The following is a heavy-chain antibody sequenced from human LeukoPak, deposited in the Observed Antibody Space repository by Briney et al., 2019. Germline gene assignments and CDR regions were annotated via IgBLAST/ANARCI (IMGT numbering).Heavy chain of an antibody. Sequence: ASVKVSCKTSGYTFTTYFISWVRQAPGQGLEWMGWISGNNDNANYAQNLQGSVTMTTDTSTTTAYMELRSLRSDDTAVYFCARDNPLGDDDLDYWGQGTLVTVSS. V-gene: IGHV1-18*01. J-gene: IGHJ4*02. CDR1: GYTFTTYF. CDR2: ISGNNDNA. D-gene: IGHD1-1*01. CDR3: ARDNPLGDDDLDY.